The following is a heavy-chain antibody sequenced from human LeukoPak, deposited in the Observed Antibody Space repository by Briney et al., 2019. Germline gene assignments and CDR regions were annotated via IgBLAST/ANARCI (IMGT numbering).Heavy chain of an antibody. Sequence: ASVKVSCKASGYTFTSYGISWVRQAPGQGLEWMGWISAYNGNTNYAQKLQGRVTMTTDTSTSTAYMELRSLRSDDTAVYYCARGLELGWELLLYEAFDIWGQGTMVTVSS. CDR1: GYTFTSYG. CDR2: ISAYNGNT. D-gene: IGHD1-26*01. J-gene: IGHJ3*02. CDR3: ARGLELGWELLLYEAFDI. V-gene: IGHV1-18*01.